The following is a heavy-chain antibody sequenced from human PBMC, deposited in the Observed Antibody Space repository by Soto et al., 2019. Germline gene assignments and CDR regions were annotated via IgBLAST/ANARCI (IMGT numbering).Heavy chain of an antibody. Sequence: ASVKVSCKASGCTFTSYGISWVRQAPGQGLEWMGWISAYNGNTNYAQKLQGRVTMTTDTSTSTAYMELRSLRSDDTAVYYCAVYSRFGELLKGWFDPWGQGTLVTVSS. CDR1: GCTFTSYG. CDR3: AVYSRFGELLKGWFDP. J-gene: IGHJ5*02. CDR2: ISAYNGNT. V-gene: IGHV1-18*01. D-gene: IGHD3-10*01.